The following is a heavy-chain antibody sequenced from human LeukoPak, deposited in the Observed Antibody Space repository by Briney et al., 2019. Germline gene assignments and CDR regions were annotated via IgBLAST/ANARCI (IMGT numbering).Heavy chain of an antibody. Sequence: SQTLSLTCAVSGGSISSGGYSWSWIRQPPGKGLEWIGYIYHSGSTYYNPSLKSRVTISVDRSKNQFSLKLSSVTAADTAAYYCARVTVRGGFDYWGQGTLVTVSS. CDR2: IYHSGST. CDR1: GGSISSGGYS. D-gene: IGHD3-10*01. J-gene: IGHJ4*02. V-gene: IGHV4-30-2*01. CDR3: ARVTVRGGFDY.